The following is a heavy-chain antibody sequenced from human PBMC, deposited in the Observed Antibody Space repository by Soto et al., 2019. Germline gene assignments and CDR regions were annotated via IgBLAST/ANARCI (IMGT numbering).Heavy chain of an antibody. CDR1: GGSINSYY. CDR2: LYYSGST. V-gene: IGHV4-59*08. CDR3: ARHYCSGGSCYRPGMDV. J-gene: IGHJ6*02. D-gene: IGHD2-15*01. Sequence: QVQLQESGPGLVKPSETLSLTCTVSGGSINSYYWSWIRQPPGKGLEWIGYLYYSGSTNYNPSLKSRVTRSVETSTNQFALKLSSVTAADTAIYYCARHYCSGGSCYRPGMDVWGQGTTVTVSS.